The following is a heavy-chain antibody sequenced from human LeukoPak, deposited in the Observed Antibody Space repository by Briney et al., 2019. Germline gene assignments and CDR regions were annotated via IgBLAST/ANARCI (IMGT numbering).Heavy chain of an antibody. Sequence: GGSLRLSCAASGFTFSSYALSWVRQAPGKGLEWVSAISGSGGSTYYADSVKGRFTISRDNSKNTLYLQMNSLRAEDTAVYYCASRGSDIVAPFDPWGQGTLVTVSS. V-gene: IGHV3-23*01. CDR1: GFTFSSYA. CDR3: ASRGSDIVAPFDP. J-gene: IGHJ5*02. CDR2: ISGSGGST. D-gene: IGHD2-15*01.